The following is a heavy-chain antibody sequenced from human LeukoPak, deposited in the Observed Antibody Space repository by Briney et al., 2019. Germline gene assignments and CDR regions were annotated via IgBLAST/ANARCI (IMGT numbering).Heavy chain of an antibody. CDR3: AKDGGYYDSSGYQRTDY. V-gene: IGHV3-21*04. CDR2: ISSSSDYI. CDR1: GFTFSTYN. Sequence: GGSLRLSCAASGFTFSTYNMNWVRQAPGKGLEWVSSISSSSDYIYYADSVKGRFTISRDNAKNSLYLQMKSLRAEDTAVYYCAKDGGYYDSSGYQRTDYWGQGTLVTVSS. D-gene: IGHD3-22*01. J-gene: IGHJ4*02.